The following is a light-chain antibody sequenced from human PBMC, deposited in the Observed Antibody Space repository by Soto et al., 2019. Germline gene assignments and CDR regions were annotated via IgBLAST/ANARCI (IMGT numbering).Light chain of an antibody. CDR1: RSYVGSYNR. V-gene: IGLV2-18*02. CDR2: EVS. J-gene: IGLJ1*01. Sequence: QSVVTQPPALSGASGQSVTISFTRNRSYVGSYNRVSWYQQSPGTAPKLMIYEVSNRPSGVPDRFSGSKSGNTASLTISGLQAEDEADYYCSSYTSSSTYVFGTGTKVTVL. CDR3: SSYTSSSTYV.